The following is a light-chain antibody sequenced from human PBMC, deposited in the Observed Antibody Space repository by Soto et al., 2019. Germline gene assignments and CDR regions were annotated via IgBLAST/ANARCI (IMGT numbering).Light chain of an antibody. CDR1: RSNIGSNT. CDR2: SNN. CDR3: AAWDDSLNGYV. J-gene: IGLJ1*01. V-gene: IGLV1-44*01. Sequence: QSVLTQPPSASGTPGGRVTISCSGNRSNIGSNTVNWYQQLPGTAPKLLIYSNNQRPSGVPDRFSGSKSGTSASLAISGLQSEDEADYYCAAWDDSLNGYVFGTGTKVTVL.